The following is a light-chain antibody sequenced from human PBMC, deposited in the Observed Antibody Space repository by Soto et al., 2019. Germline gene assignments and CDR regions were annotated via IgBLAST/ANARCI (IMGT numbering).Light chain of an antibody. CDR3: EQNYNSRWT. Sequence: DIQMTQSPSSLSASVGDRVTITCRSSLPITTYLNWFQQKPGKAPKLLIYGASTLQTGVPSRFNGGGSGTDFTLTISRLQPEDYGTYYCEQNYNSRWTLDQGTEIDI. CDR2: GAS. J-gene: IGKJ1*01. CDR1: LPITTY. V-gene: IGKV1-39*01.